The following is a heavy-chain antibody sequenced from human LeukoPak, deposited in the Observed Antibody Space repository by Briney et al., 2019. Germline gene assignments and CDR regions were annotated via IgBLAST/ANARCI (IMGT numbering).Heavy chain of an antibody. J-gene: IGHJ4*02. V-gene: IGHV3-53*01. Sequence: GRSLRLSCAASGLTVSSNYMSWARQAPGKGLEWGSVIYSGGSTYYADSVKGRFTISRDNSKNTLYLQMNSLRGEDTAVYYCARGNEVTSLDYWGQGNLVTVSS. CDR3: ARGNEVTSLDY. CDR1: GLTVSSNY. D-gene: IGHD2-21*02. CDR2: IYSGGST.